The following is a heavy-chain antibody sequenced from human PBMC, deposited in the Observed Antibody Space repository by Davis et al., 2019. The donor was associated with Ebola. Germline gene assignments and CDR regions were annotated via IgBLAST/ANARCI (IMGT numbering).Heavy chain of an antibody. J-gene: IGHJ3*01. D-gene: IGHD1-26*01. Sequence: SVKVSCKASGYTFTSYGISWVRQAPGQGLEWMGGIIPIFGTANYAQKFQGRVTITADESTSTAYMELSSLRSDDSAVYYCAAGGSRGGFDVWSQGTMVTVS. CDR3: AAGGSRGGFDV. CDR2: IIPIFGTA. V-gene: IGHV1-69*13. CDR1: GYTFTSYG.